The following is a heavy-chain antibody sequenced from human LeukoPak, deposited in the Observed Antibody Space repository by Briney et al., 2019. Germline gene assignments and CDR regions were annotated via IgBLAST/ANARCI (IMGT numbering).Heavy chain of an antibody. D-gene: IGHD2-15*01. CDR3: ARGGSGSGGSYYFDY. CDR2: IYYSGST. V-gene: IGHV4-39*07. Sequence: SETLSLTCTGSGGSISSSSYYWGWIRQPPGKGLEWIGSIYYSGSTYYNPSLKSRVTISVDTSKNQFSLKLSSVTAADTAVYYCARGGSGSGGSYYFDYWGQGTLVTVSS. J-gene: IGHJ4*02. CDR1: GGSISSSSYY.